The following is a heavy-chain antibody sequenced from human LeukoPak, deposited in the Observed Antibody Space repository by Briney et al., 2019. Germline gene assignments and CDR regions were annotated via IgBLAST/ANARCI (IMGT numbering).Heavy chain of an antibody. J-gene: IGHJ4*02. CDR3: ARDNGDY. Sequence: GGSLRLSCAASGFTFSNYWMNWIRQAPGKGLEWVANIKEDGSEEYYVDSVKGRFTISRDNAKNSLYLQMNSLRAEDTAVYYCARDNGDYWGQGTQVTVSS. V-gene: IGHV3-7*01. CDR2: IKEDGSEE. CDR1: GFTFSNYW.